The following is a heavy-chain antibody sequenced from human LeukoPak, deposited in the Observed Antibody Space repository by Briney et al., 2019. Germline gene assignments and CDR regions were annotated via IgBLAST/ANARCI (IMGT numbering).Heavy chain of an antibody. CDR2: ISSSGSIT. V-gene: IGHV3-48*01. J-gene: IGHJ3*02. CDR3: ARPGITAFDI. Sequence: GGSLRLSCVASGFTLSSHNINWVRQAPGKGLEWVSHISSSGSITYYGDSVKGRITISRDNAKNSVSLYMNSLRGGDSAVYYCARPGITAFDIWGQGTMVTVSS. CDR1: GFTLSSHN. D-gene: IGHD3-10*01.